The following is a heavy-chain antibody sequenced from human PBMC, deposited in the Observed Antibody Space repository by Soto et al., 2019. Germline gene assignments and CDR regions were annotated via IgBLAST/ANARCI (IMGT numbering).Heavy chain of an antibody. Sequence: PGGSLRLSCTASGFISGFNFGSYGMAWVRQAPGKGPEWIADISGSGGSVTYAASVEGRFTISRDNSKNMVYLEMNSLRAEDTALFFCEKGGVAAPGIYGLGVGGRGTTAAVSS. CDR2: ISGSGGSV. J-gene: IGHJ6*02. CDR1: GFISGFNFGSYG. CDR3: EKGGVAAPGIYGLGV. D-gene: IGHD1-26*01. V-gene: IGHV3-23*01.